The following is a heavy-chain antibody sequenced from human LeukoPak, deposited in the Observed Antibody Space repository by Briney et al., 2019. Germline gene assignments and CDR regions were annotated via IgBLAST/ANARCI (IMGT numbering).Heavy chain of an antibody. CDR1: GGSFSGYY. CDR2: INHSGGT. CDR3: ARDYYDSSGFMGY. D-gene: IGHD3-22*01. Sequence: SETLSLTCAVYGGSFSGYYWSWIRQPPGKGLEWIGEINHSGGTNYNPSLKSRVTISVDTSKNQFSLKLSSVTAADTAVYYCARDYYDSSGFMGYWGQGTLVTVSS. V-gene: IGHV4-34*01. J-gene: IGHJ4*02.